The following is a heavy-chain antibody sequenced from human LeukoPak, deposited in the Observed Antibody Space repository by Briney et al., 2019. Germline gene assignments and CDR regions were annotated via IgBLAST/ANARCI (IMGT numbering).Heavy chain of an antibody. J-gene: IGHJ4*02. CDR1: GYTFTAYY. Sequence: GASVKVSCKASGYTFTAYYIHWVRQAPGQGLEWMGWTNPNSGGTNYAQKFQGRVTMTRDTSISTAYMELSRLRSDDTAVYYCARDRVVVPAAFDYWGQGTLVTVSS. CDR2: TNPNSGGT. CDR3: ARDRVVVPAAFDY. V-gene: IGHV1-2*02. D-gene: IGHD2-2*01.